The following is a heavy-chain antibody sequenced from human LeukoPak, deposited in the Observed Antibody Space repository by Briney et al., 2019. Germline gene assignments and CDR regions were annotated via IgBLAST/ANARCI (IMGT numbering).Heavy chain of an antibody. J-gene: IGHJ6*02. V-gene: IGHV3-53*01. CDR1: GFTVSSNY. CDR3: ARDGRVYRLRALLYYYGMDV. Sequence: GGSLRLSCAASGFTVSSNYISWVRQAPGKGLEWVSVIYSGGSTYYADSVKGRFTISRDNAKNSLYLQMNSLRAEDTAVYYCARDGRVYRLRALLYYYGMDVWGQGTTVTVSS. CDR2: IYSGGST. D-gene: IGHD6-13*01.